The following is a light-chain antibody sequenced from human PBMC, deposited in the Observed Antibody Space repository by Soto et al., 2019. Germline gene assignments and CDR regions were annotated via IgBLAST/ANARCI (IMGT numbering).Light chain of an antibody. CDR1: SSDVGGFNY. Sequence: QSALTQPASVSGSPGQPITISCTGTSSDVGGFNYVSWYQHHPGKAPKLMIYEVSNRPSGVSNRFSGSKSGNTASLTISGLQAEDEADYYCSSYTSSSTYVFGTGTKLTVL. CDR2: EVS. CDR3: SSYTSSSTYV. V-gene: IGLV2-14*01. J-gene: IGLJ1*01.